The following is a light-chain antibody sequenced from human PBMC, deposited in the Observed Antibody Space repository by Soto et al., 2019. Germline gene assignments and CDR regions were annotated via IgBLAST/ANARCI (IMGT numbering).Light chain of an antibody. J-gene: IGLJ2*01. CDR1: SSDVGGYNY. CDR3: NSYTSSTTLV. V-gene: IGLV2-14*01. Sequence: QSALTQPASVSGSPGQSITISCTGTSSDVGGYNYVSWYQQHPGKVPKLMIYEVSNRPSGVSNRFSGSKSGNTASLTISGLQAEHEADHYCNSYTSSTTLVFGGGTKLTVL. CDR2: EVS.